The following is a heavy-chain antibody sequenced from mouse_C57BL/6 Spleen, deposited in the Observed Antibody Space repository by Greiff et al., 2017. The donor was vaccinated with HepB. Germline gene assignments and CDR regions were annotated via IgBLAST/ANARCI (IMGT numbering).Heavy chain of an antibody. Sequence: VQLQESGAELVKPGASVKISCKASGYAFSSYWMNWVKQRPGKGLEWIGQIYPGDGDTNYNGKFKGKATLTADKSSSTAYMQLSSLTSEDSAVYFYARSDMVATTRGYYFDYWGQGTTLTVSS. CDR2: IYPGDGDT. V-gene: IGHV1-80*01. CDR1: GYAFSSYW. CDR3: ARSDMVATTRGYYFDY. D-gene: IGHD2-2*01. J-gene: IGHJ2*01.